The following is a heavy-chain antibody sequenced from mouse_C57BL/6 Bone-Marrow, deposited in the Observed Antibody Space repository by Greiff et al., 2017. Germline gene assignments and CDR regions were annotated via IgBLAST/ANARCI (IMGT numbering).Heavy chain of an antibody. V-gene: IGHV1-47*01. CDR2: FHPYNDDT. J-gene: IGHJ1*03. Sequence: VKLVESGAELVKPGASVKMSCKASGYTFTTYPIEWMKQNHGKSLEWIGNFHPYNDDTKYNEKFKGKATLTVEKSSSTVYLELSRLTSDDSAVYYCARRRDGYYYFDVWGTGTTVTVSS. CDR1: GYTFTTYP. CDR3: ARRRDGYYYFDV. D-gene: IGHD2-3*01.